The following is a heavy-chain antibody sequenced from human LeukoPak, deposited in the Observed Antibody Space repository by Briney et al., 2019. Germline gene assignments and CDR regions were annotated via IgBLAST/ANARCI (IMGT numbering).Heavy chain of an antibody. D-gene: IGHD3-10*01. CDR3: ARGRGVTMVRGVIISFDY. J-gene: IGHJ4*02. CDR1: GYTFTSYY. CDR2: INPSGGST. Sequence: ASVKVSCKASGYTFTSYYMHWVRQAPGQGLEWMGIINPSGGSTSYAQKFQGRVTMTRDTSTSTVYMELSSLRSEDTAVYYCARGRGVTMVRGVIISFDYWGQGTLVTVSS. V-gene: IGHV1-46*01.